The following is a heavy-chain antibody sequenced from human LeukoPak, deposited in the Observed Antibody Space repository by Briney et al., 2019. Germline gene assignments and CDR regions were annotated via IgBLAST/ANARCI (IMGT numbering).Heavy chain of an antibody. CDR3: ARGAPYRDSDDY. V-gene: IGHV3-7*05. CDR1: GFTFSTYW. CDR2: INQDGSVK. Sequence: GGSLRLSCEASGFTFSTYWIPWVRQAPGKGLEWVANINQDGSVKNYVDSVKGRFTISRDNAKNSLYLQVNSLRVDDTAVYYCARGAPYRDSDDYWGQGTLVTVSS. J-gene: IGHJ4*02. D-gene: IGHD5-24*01.